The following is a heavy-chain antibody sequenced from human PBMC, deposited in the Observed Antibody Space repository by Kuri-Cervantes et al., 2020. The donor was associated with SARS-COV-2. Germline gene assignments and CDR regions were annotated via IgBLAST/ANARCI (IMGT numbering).Heavy chain of an antibody. D-gene: IGHD6-13*01. CDR1: GYTFTSYA. J-gene: IGHJ6*02. Sequence: SVKVSCKASGYTFTSYAISWVRQVPGQGLEWMGRIIPILGIANYAQKFQGRVTITADKSTSTAYMELSSLRSEDTAVYYCAREYSSSWYARPDYYYGMDVWGQGTTVTSP. CDR3: AREYSSSWYARPDYYYGMDV. V-gene: IGHV1-69*04. CDR2: IIPILGIA.